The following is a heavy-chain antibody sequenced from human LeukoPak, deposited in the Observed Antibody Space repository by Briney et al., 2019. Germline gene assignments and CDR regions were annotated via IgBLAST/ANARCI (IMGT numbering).Heavy chain of an antibody. J-gene: IGHJ4*02. Sequence: ASVKVSCKASGYTFTSYGISWVRQAPGQGLEWMRCISAYSGNTHYAQQFQGRVTMTTDTSTSTAYMELRSLRSDDTAVYYCARDYGDPTGVWWGQGTLVTVSS. CDR3: ARDYGDPTGVW. CDR2: ISAYSGNT. CDR1: GYTFTSYG. D-gene: IGHD4-17*01. V-gene: IGHV1-18*01.